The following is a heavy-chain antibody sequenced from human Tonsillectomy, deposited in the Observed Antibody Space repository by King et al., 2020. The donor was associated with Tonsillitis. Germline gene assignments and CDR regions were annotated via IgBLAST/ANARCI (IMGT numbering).Heavy chain of an antibody. D-gene: IGHD2-2*01. CDR2: IYHTEST. Sequence: QLQESGPGLVKPSETLSLTCAVSGYSISSGYYWGWIRQPPGKGLEWIGSIYHTESTYYNPSLKSRVTISVDTSKNQFSLKLSSVTAADTAIYYCARDEYCSGTRCFGDASFAYWGQGTLVTVSS. CDR3: ARDEYCSGTRCFGDASFAY. V-gene: IGHV4-38-2*02. CDR1: GYSISSGYY. J-gene: IGHJ4*02.